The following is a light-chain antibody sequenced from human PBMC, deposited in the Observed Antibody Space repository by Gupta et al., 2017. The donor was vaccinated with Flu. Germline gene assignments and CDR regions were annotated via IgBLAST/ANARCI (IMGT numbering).Light chain of an antibody. Sequence: SSVLTQPPSVSVAPVQTARSTCGGNNIGSKSVHWYQQKPGQAPVLVVYDDSDRPSGIPERFSGSNSGNTATLTISRVEAGDEADYYCQVWDSSSDPHVVFGGGTKLTVL. J-gene: IGLJ2*01. CDR2: DDS. CDR1: NIGSKS. V-gene: IGLV3-21*02. CDR3: QVWDSSSDPHVV.